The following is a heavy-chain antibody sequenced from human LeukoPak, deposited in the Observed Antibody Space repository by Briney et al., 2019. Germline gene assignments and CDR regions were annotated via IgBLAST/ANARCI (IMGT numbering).Heavy chain of an antibody. D-gene: IGHD3-3*01. V-gene: IGHV4-59*01. CDR1: GGSISSYY. CDR3: ARGRSLYLDY. Sequence: PSETLSLTRTVSGGSISSYYWSWIRQPPGKGLEWIGYIYYSGSTNYNPSLKSRVTISVDTSKNQFSLKLSSVTAADTAVYYCARGRSLYLDYWGQGTLVTVSS. J-gene: IGHJ4*02. CDR2: IYYSGST.